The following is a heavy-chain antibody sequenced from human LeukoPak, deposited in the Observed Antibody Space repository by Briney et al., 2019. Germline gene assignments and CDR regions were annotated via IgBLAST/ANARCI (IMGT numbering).Heavy chain of an antibody. D-gene: IGHD4-17*01. Sequence: SQTLSLTCTVSGGSISSGSHYWSWIRQPAGKALGWIGRVYTSGSTDYNPSLKSRVAISVDTSKNQFSLKLSSVTAADTAVYYCARDSDYGDYVGYWGQGTLVTVSS. CDR2: VYTSGST. CDR3: ARDSDYGDYVGY. CDR1: GGSISSGSHY. J-gene: IGHJ4*02. V-gene: IGHV4-61*02.